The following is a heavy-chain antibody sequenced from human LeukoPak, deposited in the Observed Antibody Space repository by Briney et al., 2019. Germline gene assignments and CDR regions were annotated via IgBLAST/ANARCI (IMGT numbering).Heavy chain of an antibody. Sequence: ASVKVSCKASGYTFTSNYIHWVRQAPGQGLEWMGMIYPRDGSISYAQKFQGRVTVTRDTSTSTVHMELSGLRSEDTAVYYCARDQEGFDYWGQGTLVTVSS. J-gene: IGHJ4*02. V-gene: IGHV1-46*01. CDR3: ARDQEGFDY. CDR1: GYTFTSNY. CDR2: IYPRDGSI.